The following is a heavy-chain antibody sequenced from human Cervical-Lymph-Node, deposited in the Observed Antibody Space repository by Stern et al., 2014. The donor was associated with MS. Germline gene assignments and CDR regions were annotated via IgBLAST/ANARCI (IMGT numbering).Heavy chain of an antibody. Sequence: QVQLQESGPGLVKPSQTLSLTCTVSGGSISSGGYYWSWIRQHQGKGLERIGYIYYSGRTHYNPSIKSRDTISVATSKNQFSLKLISVTAADTAVYYCARTSYDFWSGYYAFDYWGQGTLVTVSS. J-gene: IGHJ4*02. D-gene: IGHD3-3*01. CDR2: IYYSGRT. CDR3: ARTSYDFWSGYYAFDY. V-gene: IGHV4-31*03. CDR1: GGSISSGGYY.